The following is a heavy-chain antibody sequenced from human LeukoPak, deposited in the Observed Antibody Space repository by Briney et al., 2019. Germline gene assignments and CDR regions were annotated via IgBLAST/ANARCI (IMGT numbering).Heavy chain of an antibody. V-gene: IGHV3-23*01. CDR3: ARGVYRATYLDYIHP. J-gene: IGHJ5*02. D-gene: IGHD1-26*01. CDR1: GLTLDSFA. CDR2: ISDSGLTT. Sequence: PGGSLRLSCAGSGLTLDSFATSWLRQAPGKGLEWVAAISDSGLTTYYADSVKGRFTISRDKSKNTVSLQMNGLRTEDTAIYLCARGVYRATYLDYIHPWGQGTLVTVSS.